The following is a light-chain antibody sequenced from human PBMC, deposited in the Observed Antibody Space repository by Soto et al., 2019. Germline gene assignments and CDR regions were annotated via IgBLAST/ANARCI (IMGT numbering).Light chain of an antibody. V-gene: IGLV2-14*01. CDR1: SSDVGGYNY. CDR3: SSYTSSSIDYV. CDR2: EVS. Sequence: QSALTQPASVSGSPGQSSTISCTGTSSDVGGYNYVSWYQQHPGKAPKLMIYEVSNRPSGVSNRFSGSKSGNTASLTSSGLQAEDEADYYCSSYTSSSIDYVFGTGTKLTAL. J-gene: IGLJ1*01.